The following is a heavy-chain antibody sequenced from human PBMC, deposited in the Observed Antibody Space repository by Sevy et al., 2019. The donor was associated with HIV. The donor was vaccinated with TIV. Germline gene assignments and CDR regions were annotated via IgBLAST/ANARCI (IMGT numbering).Heavy chain of an antibody. D-gene: IGHD3-22*01. CDR3: ARGPRKYYDSSGYYYPPSY. CDR1: GYTFTSYG. V-gene: IGHV1-18*01. J-gene: IGHJ4*02. CDR2: ISAYNGNT. Sequence: ASVKVSCEASGYTFTSYGIIWVRQAPGQGLEWMGWISAYNGNTNYAQRLQGRVTMTTDTSTSTAYMELTSLRSDDTAVCYCARGPRKYYDSSGYYYPPSYWGQGTLVTVSS.